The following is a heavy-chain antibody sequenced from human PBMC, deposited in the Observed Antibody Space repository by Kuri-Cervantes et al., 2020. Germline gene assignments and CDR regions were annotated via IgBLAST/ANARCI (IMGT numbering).Heavy chain of an antibody. CDR3: ARAPIVVVAATGWFDP. D-gene: IGHD2-15*01. Sequence: ASVKVSCKASGYTFTTNGISWVRQAPGQGLEWMGWISTYNGPNYAQKFQGRVTMTRDTSTSTVYMELSSLRSEDTAVYYCARAPIVVVAATGWFDPWGQGTLVTVSS. CDR1: GYTFTTNG. J-gene: IGHJ5*02. CDR2: ISTYNGP. V-gene: IGHV1-18*01.